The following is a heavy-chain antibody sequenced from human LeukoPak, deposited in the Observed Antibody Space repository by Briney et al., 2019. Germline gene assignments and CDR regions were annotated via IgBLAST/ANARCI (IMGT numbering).Heavy chain of an antibody. J-gene: IGHJ4*02. CDR2: ISSSSTHI. CDR3: ARSEHSSSSFDY. D-gene: IGHD6-6*01. CDR1: GLTVTSNY. Sequence: GGSLRLSCAASGLTVTSNYMNWVRQAPGKGLEWVSYISSSSTHIYYADSVKGRFTISRDNARNSLYLQMNSLRAEDTAIYYCARSEHSSSSFDYWGQGTLVTVSS. V-gene: IGHV3-21*01.